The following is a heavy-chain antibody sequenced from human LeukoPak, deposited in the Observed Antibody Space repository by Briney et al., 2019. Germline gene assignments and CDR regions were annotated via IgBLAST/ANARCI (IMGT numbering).Heavy chain of an antibody. V-gene: IGHV1-69*13. CDR3: ARDHASGSSYYFDY. D-gene: IGHD3-10*01. Sequence: ASAKVSCKASGGTFSSYAISWVLQAPGQGREWMVEIIPIFGTPNYAQKSQGRVTITADESTTTAYMEMNSLRYEDTAVYYCARDHASGSSYYFDYWGQGTLVTVSS. J-gene: IGHJ4*02. CDR1: GGTFSSYA. CDR2: IIPIFGTP.